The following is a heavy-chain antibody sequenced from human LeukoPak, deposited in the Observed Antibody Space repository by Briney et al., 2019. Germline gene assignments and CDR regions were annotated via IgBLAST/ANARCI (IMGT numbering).Heavy chain of an antibody. D-gene: IGHD1-14*01. CDR1: GFTFSSYG. CDR2: IRYDGNEK. J-gene: IGHJ4*02. Sequence: GGSLRLSCAASGFTFSSYGMHWVRQAPGKGLEWVAFIRYDGNEKYYGDSVTGRFTISRDNSKNTLYLQMNSLRADDTAVYYCARGGSLTDPCFDYWGQGTLVTVSS. V-gene: IGHV3-30*02. CDR3: ARGGSLTDPCFDY.